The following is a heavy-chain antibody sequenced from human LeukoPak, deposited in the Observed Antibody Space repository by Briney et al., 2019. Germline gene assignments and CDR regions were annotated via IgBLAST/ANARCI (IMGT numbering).Heavy chain of an antibody. V-gene: IGHV4-59*01. J-gene: IGHJ5*02. CDR3: ARTGSSSWYSRIVRWFDP. D-gene: IGHD6-13*01. CDR2: IDYTGST. CDR1: GDSIRTYS. Sequence: PSETLSLTCTVSGDSIRTYSWSWIRQSPGKGLEWIGYIDYTGSTNYNPSLKSRVTISVDTSKNQFSLKLSSVTAADTAVYYCARTGSSSWYSRIVRWFDPWGQGTLVTVSS.